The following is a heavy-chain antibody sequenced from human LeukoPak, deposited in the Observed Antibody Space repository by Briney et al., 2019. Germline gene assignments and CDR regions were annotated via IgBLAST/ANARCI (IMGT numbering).Heavy chain of an antibody. CDR1: GFTFSSYA. D-gene: IGHD3-10*01. V-gene: IGHV3-23*01. CDR2: ISGSGGSA. J-gene: IGHJ5*02. Sequence: GGSLRLSCAASGFTFSSYAMSWVRQAPGEGLEWVSAISGSGGSAYYADSVKGRFTISRDNSKNTLYLQMNSLRAEDTAVYYCAKRRGVRGVIFNWFDPWGQGTLVTVSS. CDR3: AKRRGVRGVIFNWFDP.